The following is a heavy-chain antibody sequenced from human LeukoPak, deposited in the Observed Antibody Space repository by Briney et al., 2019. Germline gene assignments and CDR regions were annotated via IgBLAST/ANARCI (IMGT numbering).Heavy chain of an antibody. CDR2: ISYDGSNQ. CDR1: GFSFSSYG. J-gene: IGHJ5*02. Sequence: GGSLRLSCATSGFSFSSYGMHWVRQAPGKGLEWVAVISYDGSNQYYADSVKGRFTISRDNSKNTLYLQMNSLRGADTAVYYCAKAHTVTTLYWFDPWGQGTLVTVSS. D-gene: IGHD4-17*01. V-gene: IGHV3-30*18. CDR3: AKAHTVTTLYWFDP.